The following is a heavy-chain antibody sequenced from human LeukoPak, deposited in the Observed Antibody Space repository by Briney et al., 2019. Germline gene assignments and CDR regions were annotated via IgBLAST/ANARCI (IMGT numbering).Heavy chain of an antibody. J-gene: IGHJ4*02. CDR1: VGTFSSYA. CDR3: ARDRYDSSGYYPRPGDY. D-gene: IGHD3-22*01. CDR2: IIPIFGTA. V-gene: IGHV1-69*05. Sequence: SVKVSCKASVGTFSSYAISWVRQAPGQGLEWMGRIIPIFGTANYAQKFQGRVTITTDESTSTAYMELSSLRSEDTAVYYCARDRYDSSGYYPRPGDYWGQGTLVTVSS.